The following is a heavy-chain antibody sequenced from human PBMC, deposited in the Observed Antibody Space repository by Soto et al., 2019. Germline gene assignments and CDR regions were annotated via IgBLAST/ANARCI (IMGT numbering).Heavy chain of an antibody. CDR3: ARGGDYNSGWYSNWFDP. Sequence: QVQLVESGGGVVQPGRSLRLSCAASGFTFSTYAMHWVRQGPGKGLEWVAVISYDGSNKYYADSVKGRFTISRDTTKNTLYLQMNSLRAEDTAVYYCARGGDYNSGWYSNWFDPWGQGTLVTVSS. CDR2: ISYDGSNK. V-gene: IGHV3-30*04. D-gene: IGHD6-19*01. J-gene: IGHJ5*02. CDR1: GFTFSTYA.